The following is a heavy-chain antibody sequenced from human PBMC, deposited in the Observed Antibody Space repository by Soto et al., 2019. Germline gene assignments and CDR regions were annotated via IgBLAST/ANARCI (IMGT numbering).Heavy chain of an antibody. CDR1: GGTFSNFA. Sequence: QVQLVQSGPEVKKPGSSVKVSCEASGGTFSNFAVNWVRQAPGQGLEWVGGIIPLFNVAKYAQKFEGRVTMGSNDSTSTDYMGWSSMRSDDTGVYYCVVSGSDFLGYYYMDSEGLEIWGQGTMVTVSS. V-gene: IGHV1-69*01. CDR2: IIPLFNVA. CDR3: VVSGSDFLGYYYMDSEGLEI. D-gene: IGHD3-22*01. J-gene: IGHJ3*02.